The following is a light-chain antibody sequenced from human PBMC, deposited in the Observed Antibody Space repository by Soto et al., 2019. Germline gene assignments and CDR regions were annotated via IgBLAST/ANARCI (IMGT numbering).Light chain of an antibody. CDR3: KQSYSTPPIT. CDR2: AAS. CDR1: LRISSY. J-gene: IGKJ5*01. Sequence: IQMSQCPSSVCASXGDRVTIQCRARLRISSYLHRYRQRPGIAPRMLXXAASSLQSAVQSRFSGSGSGRDFTLNISSLQPEDFATYYCKQSYSTPPITFGQGTRLEIK. V-gene: IGKV1-39*01.